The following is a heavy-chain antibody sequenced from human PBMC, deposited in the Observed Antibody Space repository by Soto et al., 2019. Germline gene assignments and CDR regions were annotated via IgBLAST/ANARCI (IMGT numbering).Heavy chain of an antibody. CDR3: ANQRGILRILRWLPSDRRGTMDY. V-gene: IGHV3-23*01. Sequence: GGSLRLSCAASGFTFSSYAMSWVRQAPGKGLEWVSAISGSGGSTYYADSVKGRFTISRDNSKNTLYLQMNSLRAEDTAVYYCANQRGILRILRWLPSDRRGTMDYWGQGTLVTVSS. D-gene: IGHD5-12*01. CDR2: ISGSGGST. J-gene: IGHJ4*02. CDR1: GFTFSSYA.